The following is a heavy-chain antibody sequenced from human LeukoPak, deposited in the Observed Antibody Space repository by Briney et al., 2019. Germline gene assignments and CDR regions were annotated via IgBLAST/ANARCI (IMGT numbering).Heavy chain of an antibody. CDR2: MSNSGENT. V-gene: IGHV3-30*18. CDR1: GFTFSSYS. CDR3: AKGGASVTRYVDY. Sequence: PGRSLRLSCAASGFTFSSYSMQWVRQTPGKGLEWVGIMSNSGENTFYGEAVKGRFTISRENSQNTLYLQMNSLRPEDTAVYYCAKGGASVTRYVDYWGQGTLVTVSS. J-gene: IGHJ4*02. D-gene: IGHD4-17*01.